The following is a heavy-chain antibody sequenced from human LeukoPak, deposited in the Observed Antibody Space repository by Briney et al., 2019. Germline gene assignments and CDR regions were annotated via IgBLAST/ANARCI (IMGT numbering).Heavy chain of an antibody. J-gene: IGHJ4*02. CDR1: GYSISSGYY. Sequence: TSSETLSLTCTVSGYSISSGYYWGWIRQPPGKGLEWIGNINHSGSTSYNPSLKSRVTISVDTSKNQFSLKLTSVTAADTAVYYCARDPTPPIILVPPASVTILKWGQGTLVTVSS. CDR2: INHSGST. D-gene: IGHD2-21*01. CDR3: ARDPTPPIILVPPASVTILK. V-gene: IGHV4-38-2*02.